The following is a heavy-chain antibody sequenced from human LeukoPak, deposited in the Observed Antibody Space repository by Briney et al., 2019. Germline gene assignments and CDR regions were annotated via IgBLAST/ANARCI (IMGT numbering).Heavy chain of an antibody. Sequence: GGSLRLSCAASGFTFSSYTMNWVRQAPGKGLEWVSYISSDSGAIYYADSVKGRFTISRDNAQKSLYLQMNSLRAEDTAVYYCARELAYWGQGALVSFSS. J-gene: IGHJ4*02. CDR3: ARELAY. CDR1: GFTFSSYT. V-gene: IGHV3-48*01. CDR2: ISSDSGAI.